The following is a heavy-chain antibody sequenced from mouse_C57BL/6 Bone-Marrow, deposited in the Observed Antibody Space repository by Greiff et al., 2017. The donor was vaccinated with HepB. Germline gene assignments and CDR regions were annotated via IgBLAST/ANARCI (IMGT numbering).Heavy chain of an antibody. V-gene: IGHV1-81*01. CDR1: GYTFTSYG. CDR2: IYPRSGNT. D-gene: IGHD3-2*02. J-gene: IGHJ2*01. CDR3: ARRQLRSHFDY. Sequence: VQLVESGAELARPGASVKLSCKASGYTFTSYGISWVKQRTGQGLEWIGEIYPRSGNTYYNEKFKGKATLTADKSSSTAYMELRSLTSEDSAVYFCARRQLRSHFDYWGQGTTLTVSS.